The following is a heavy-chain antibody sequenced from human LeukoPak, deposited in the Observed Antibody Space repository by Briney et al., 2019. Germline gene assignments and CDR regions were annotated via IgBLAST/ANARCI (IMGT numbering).Heavy chain of an antibody. CDR3: ARTADSSGYYDY. CDR1: GFTFSSYW. V-gene: IGHV3-74*01. CDR2: INSDGSST. D-gene: IGHD3-22*01. J-gene: IGHJ4*02. Sequence: PGGSLRLSCAASGFTFSSYWMHWVRQAPGKRLVWVSRINSDGSSTSYAGSVKGRFTISRDNAKNTLFLQMNSLRAEDTAVYYCARTADSSGYYDYWGQGTLVTVSS.